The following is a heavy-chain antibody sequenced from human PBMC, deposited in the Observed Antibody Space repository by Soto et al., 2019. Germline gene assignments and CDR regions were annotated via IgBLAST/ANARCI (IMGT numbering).Heavy chain of an antibody. V-gene: IGHV4-59*01. D-gene: IGHD6-19*01. J-gene: IGHJ4*02. Sequence: QVQLQESGPGLVKPSETLSLTCTVSGGSISSYYWSWMRQPPGKGLEWFGYIYYSGSTNYNPSLKSRVTISVDTSKNQFSLKLSSVTAADTALYYCARGKYSSGWYGVWGQGTLVTVSS. CDR2: IYYSGST. CDR1: GGSISSYY. CDR3: ARGKYSSGWYGV.